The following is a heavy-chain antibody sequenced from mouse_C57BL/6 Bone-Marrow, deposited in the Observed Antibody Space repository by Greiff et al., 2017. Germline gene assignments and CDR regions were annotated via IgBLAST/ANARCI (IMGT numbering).Heavy chain of an antibody. Sequence: QVHVKQSGAELARPGASVKLSCKASGYTFTSYGISWVKQRTGQGLEWIGEIYPRSGNTYYNEKFKGKATLTADKSSSTAYMELRSLTSEDSAVYFCARCDYYAMDYWGQGTSVTVSS. CDR3: ARCDYYAMDY. V-gene: IGHV1-81*01. CDR1: GYTFTSYG. CDR2: IYPRSGNT. J-gene: IGHJ4*01.